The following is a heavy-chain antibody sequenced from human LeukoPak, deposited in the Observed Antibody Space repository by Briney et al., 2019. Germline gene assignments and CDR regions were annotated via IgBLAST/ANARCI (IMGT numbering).Heavy chain of an antibody. CDR2: IYYSGST. CDR1: GGSISSYY. V-gene: IGHV4-59*08. D-gene: IGHD3-22*01. Sequence: SETLSLTCTVSGGSISSYYWSWIRQPPGKGLEWIGYIYYSGSTNYNPSLKSRVTISVDTSKNQFSLKLSSVTAADTAVYYCARLDDSSGYYGYYFDYWGQGTLVTVSS. J-gene: IGHJ4*02. CDR3: ARLDDSSGYYGYYFDY.